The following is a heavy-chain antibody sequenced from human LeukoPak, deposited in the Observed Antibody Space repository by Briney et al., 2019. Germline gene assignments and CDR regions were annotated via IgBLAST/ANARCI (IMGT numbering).Heavy chain of an antibody. CDR2: INGSGGST. J-gene: IGHJ6*02. D-gene: IGHD5-18*01. CDR3: AKGDTAMVTGPYYYYYYGMDV. CDR1: GFTFSSYA. V-gene: IGHV3-23*01. Sequence: GGSLRLSCAASGFTFSSYAMSWVRQAPGKGLEWVSAINGSGGSTYYADSVKGRFTISRDNSKNTLYLQMNSLRAEDTAAYYCAKGDTAMVTGPYYYYYYGMDVWGQGTTVTVSS.